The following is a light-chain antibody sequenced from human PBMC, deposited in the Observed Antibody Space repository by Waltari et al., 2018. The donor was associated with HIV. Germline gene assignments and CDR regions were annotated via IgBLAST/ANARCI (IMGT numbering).Light chain of an antibody. Sequence: DIQMTQSPSSLSASIGDRVTITCRASQNINHYFNWYQHEPGKPPKLLIYAASTLQSGVPSRFSASGFGTDFTLTISNLQPEDFATYYCQQSSDLPSTFGPGTKVDIK. CDR3: QQSSDLPST. CDR2: AAS. J-gene: IGKJ3*01. CDR1: QNINHY. V-gene: IGKV1-39*01.